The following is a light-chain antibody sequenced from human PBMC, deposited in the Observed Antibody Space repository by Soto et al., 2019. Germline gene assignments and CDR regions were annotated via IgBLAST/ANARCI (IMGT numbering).Light chain of an antibody. J-gene: IGKJ1*01. CDR2: GAS. V-gene: IGKV3-20*01. Sequence: EIVLTQSPGTLSLSPGERATLSCRASQSVSSSYLAWYQQKPGQAPRLLIYGASSRATGIPDRFSGSGSGTDFTLTISRLEPEDFAVDYCQQYATFGQGTKV. CDR3: QQYAT. CDR1: QSVSSSY.